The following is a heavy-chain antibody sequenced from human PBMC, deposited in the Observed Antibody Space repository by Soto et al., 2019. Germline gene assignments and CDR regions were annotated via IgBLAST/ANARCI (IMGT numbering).Heavy chain of an antibody. CDR1: GFTFSSYW. D-gene: IGHD4-4*01. V-gene: IGHV3-7*01. CDR3: ARIPYSTDYYYYYYMDV. CDR2: IKQDGSEK. J-gene: IGHJ6*03. Sequence: GGSLRLSCAASGFTFSSYWMSWVRQAPGKGLEWVANIKQDGSEKYYVDSVKGRFTISRDNAKNSLYLQMNSLRAEDTAVYYCARIPYSTDYYYYYYMDVWGKGTTVTVSS.